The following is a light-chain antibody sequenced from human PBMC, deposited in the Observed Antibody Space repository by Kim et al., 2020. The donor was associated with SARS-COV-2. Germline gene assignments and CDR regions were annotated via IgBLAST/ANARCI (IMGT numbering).Light chain of an antibody. CDR1: FSDIGRYDY. Sequence: QSALTQPPSASGSPGQSVTLSCTGTFSDIGRYDYVSWYQIHPGRAPKLIIYEVSRRPSGVPDRFSGSKSGNTASLTVSGLRAEDEAVYYCSSYTDRNTLMFGGGTQLTVL. J-gene: IGLJ3*02. V-gene: IGLV2-8*01. CDR3: SSYTDRNTLM. CDR2: EVS.